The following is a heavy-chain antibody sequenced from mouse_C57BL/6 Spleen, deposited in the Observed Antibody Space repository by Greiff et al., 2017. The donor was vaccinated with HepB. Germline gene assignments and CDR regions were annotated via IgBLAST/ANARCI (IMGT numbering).Heavy chain of an antibody. J-gene: IGHJ3*01. CDR1: GFSLTSYG. Sequence: VQWVESGPGLVAPSQSLSITCTVSGFSLTSYGVDWVRQSPGKGLEWLGVIWGVGSTNYNSALKSRLSISKDNSKSLVFLKMNSLQTDDTAMYYCASGLSTGTLFAYWGQGTLVTVSA. D-gene: IGHD4-1*02. CDR3: ASGLSTGTLFAY. CDR2: IWGVGST. V-gene: IGHV2-6*01.